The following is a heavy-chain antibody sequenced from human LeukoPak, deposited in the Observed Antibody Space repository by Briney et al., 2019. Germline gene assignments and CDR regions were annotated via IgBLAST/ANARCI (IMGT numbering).Heavy chain of an antibody. J-gene: IGHJ4*02. Sequence: ASVKVSCKASGYTFTSYYMHWVRQAPGQGLEWMGIINPSGGSTSYAQKFQDRVTMTRDTSTSTVYMELSSLRSEDTAVYYCARDPRGRGPSLLAVAAPLDYWGRGTLVTVSS. CDR2: INPSGGST. V-gene: IGHV1-46*01. D-gene: IGHD6-19*01. CDR3: ARDPRGRGPSLLAVAAPLDY. CDR1: GYTFTSYY.